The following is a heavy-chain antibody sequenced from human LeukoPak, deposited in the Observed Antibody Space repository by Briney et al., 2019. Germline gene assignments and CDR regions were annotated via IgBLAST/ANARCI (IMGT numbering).Heavy chain of an antibody. CDR3: ARAARIAAANYYYYGMDV. Sequence: GASVKASCKASGGTFSSYAISWVRQAPGQGLVWMGRIIPILGIANYAQKFQGRVTITADKSTSTAYMELSSLRSEDTAVYYCARAARIAAANYYYYGMDVWGQGTTVTVSS. CDR1: GGTFSSYA. J-gene: IGHJ6*02. CDR2: IIPILGIA. V-gene: IGHV1-69*04. D-gene: IGHD6-13*01.